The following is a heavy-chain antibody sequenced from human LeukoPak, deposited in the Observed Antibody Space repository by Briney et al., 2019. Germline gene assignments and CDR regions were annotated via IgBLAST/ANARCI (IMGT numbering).Heavy chain of an antibody. CDR3: ARDGVVPAATYYYYGIDV. D-gene: IGHD2-2*01. V-gene: IGHV1-69*13. Sequence: SVTVSCKASGGTFSSYAISWVRQAPGQGLEWMGGIIPIFGTANYAQKFQGRVTITADESTSTAYMELSSLRSEDTAVYYCARDGVVPAATYYYYGIDVWGQGTTVTVSS. J-gene: IGHJ6*02. CDR2: IIPIFGTA. CDR1: GGTFSSYA.